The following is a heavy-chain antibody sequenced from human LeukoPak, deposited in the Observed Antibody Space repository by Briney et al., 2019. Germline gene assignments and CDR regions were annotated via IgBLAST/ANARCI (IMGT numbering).Heavy chain of an antibody. D-gene: IGHD2-15*01. J-gene: IGHJ5*02. Sequence: INPNSGGTNYAQKFHGTVTMTRDKAISTAYMELSRLRSDDTAVYYCARGYCSGGSCYEFDPWGQGTLVTVSS. V-gene: IGHV1-2*02. CDR2: INPNSGGT. CDR3: ARGYCSGGSCYEFDP.